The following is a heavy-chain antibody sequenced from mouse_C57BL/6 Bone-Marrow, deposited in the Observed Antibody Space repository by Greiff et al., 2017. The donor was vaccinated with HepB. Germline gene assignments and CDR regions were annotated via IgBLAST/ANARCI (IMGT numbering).Heavy chain of an antibody. CDR2: ISNLAYSI. V-gene: IGHV5-15*01. D-gene: IGHD2-3*01. J-gene: IGHJ4*01. Sequence: EVKLMESGGGLVQPGGSLKLSCAASGFTFSDYGMAWVRQAPRKGPKWVAFISNLAYSIYYADTVTGRFTISRENAKNTLYLEMSSLRSEDTAMYYCARHDERGAMDYWGQGTSVTVSS. CDR1: GFTFSDYG. CDR3: ARHDERGAMDY.